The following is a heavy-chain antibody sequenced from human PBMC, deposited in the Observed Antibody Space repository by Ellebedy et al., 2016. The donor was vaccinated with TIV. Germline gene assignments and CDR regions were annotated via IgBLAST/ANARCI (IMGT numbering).Heavy chain of an antibody. CDR1: GYTFTGYY. D-gene: IGHD4-17*01. CDR2: INPNSGGT. J-gene: IGHJ6*02. V-gene: IGHV1-2*04. Sequence: ASVKVSCXASGYTFTGYYMHWVRQAPGQGLEWMGWINPNSGGTNYAQKFQGWVTMTRDTSISTAYMELSRLRSDDTAVYYCARGRGRSDYYYYYGMDVWGQGTTVTVSS. CDR3: ARGRGRSDYYYYYGMDV.